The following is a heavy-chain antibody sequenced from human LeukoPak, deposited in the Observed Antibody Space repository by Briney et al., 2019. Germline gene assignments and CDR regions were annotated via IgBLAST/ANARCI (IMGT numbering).Heavy chain of an antibody. Sequence: GASVKVSCKPSGYTFIGYYMHWVRQAPGQGLEWMGWIKPNSGGTNYAQKFQGRVTMTRDTSISTAYMELSRLRSDDTAVYYCARGSIVGATFDYFDYWGQGTLVTVSS. J-gene: IGHJ4*02. CDR2: IKPNSGGT. CDR1: GYTFIGYY. CDR3: ARGSIVGATFDYFDY. V-gene: IGHV1-2*02. D-gene: IGHD1-26*01.